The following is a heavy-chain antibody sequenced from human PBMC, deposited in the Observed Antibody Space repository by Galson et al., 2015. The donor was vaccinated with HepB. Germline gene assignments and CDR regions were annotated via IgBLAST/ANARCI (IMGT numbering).Heavy chain of an antibody. V-gene: IGHV1-69*04. CDR1: GGTFSSYA. D-gene: IGHD6-19*01. Sequence: SVKVSCKASGGTFSSYAISWVRQAPGQGLEWMGRIIPILGIANYAQKFQGRVTITADKSTSTAYMELSSLRSEDTAVYYCARDPVADSSGWYGTFGYWGQGTLVTVSS. CDR2: IIPILGIA. J-gene: IGHJ4*02. CDR3: ARDPVADSSGWYGTFGY.